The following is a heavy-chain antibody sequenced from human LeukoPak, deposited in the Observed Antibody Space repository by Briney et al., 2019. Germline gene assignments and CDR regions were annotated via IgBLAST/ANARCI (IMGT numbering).Heavy chain of an antibody. D-gene: IGHD3-10*01. J-gene: IGHJ3*02. CDR2: INHSGST. V-gene: IGHV4-34*01. CDR3: ARVSNYYGSGSYSTTDAFDI. CDR1: GGSFSGYY. Sequence: SETLSLTCAVYGGSFSGYYWSWIRQPPGKGLEWIGEINHSGSTNYNPSLKSRVTISVDTSKNQFSLKLSSVTAAATAVYYCARVSNYYGSGSYSTTDAFDIWGQGTMVTVSS.